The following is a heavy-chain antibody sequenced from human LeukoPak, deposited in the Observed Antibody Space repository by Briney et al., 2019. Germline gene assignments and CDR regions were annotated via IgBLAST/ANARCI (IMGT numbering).Heavy chain of an antibody. D-gene: IGHD6-19*01. CDR2: IYHNGGT. J-gene: IGHJ4*02. CDR3: AREVAAGSHMGFDY. V-gene: IGHV4-4*02. CDR1: GGSISTNNW. Sequence: SETLSLTCAVSGGSISTNNWWHWVRQSPGKGVEWIGEIYHNGGTNYNPSFKSRVTISVDTSKNQFSLNVNSVTAADTAMYYCAREVAAGSHMGFDYWGQGTLVTVSS.